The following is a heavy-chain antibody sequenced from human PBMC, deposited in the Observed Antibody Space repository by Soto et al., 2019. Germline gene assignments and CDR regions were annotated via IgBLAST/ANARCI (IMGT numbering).Heavy chain of an antibody. J-gene: IGHJ4*02. CDR3: ARAATVTTSFDY. V-gene: IGHV1-69*12. Sequence: QVQLVQSGAEVEKPGSSVKVSCKASGGTFSSYAISWVRQAPGQGLEWMGGIIPIFGTANYAQKFQGRVKITADESTSSAYMELSSLRSEDTAVYYGARAATVTTSFDYWGQGTLVTVSS. CDR2: IIPIFGTA. CDR1: GGTFSSYA. D-gene: IGHD4-17*01.